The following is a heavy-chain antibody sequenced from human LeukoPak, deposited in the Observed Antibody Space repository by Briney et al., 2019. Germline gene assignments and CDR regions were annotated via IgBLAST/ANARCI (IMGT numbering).Heavy chain of an antibody. D-gene: IGHD6-13*01. V-gene: IGHV3-30*03. J-gene: IGHJ6*03. CDR2: ITYDAKSN. Sequence: GGSLRLPFGTFGTTFSSYGMHWVRQVPGKGLEWVAVITYDAKSNYHVDSVKGRFTIPRDNSKNTLYLQMNSLRAEDTAVYYCTTDGPPRRSSSWPRSEYYYYYYMDVWGKGTTVTVSS. CDR3: TTDGPPRRSSSWPRSEYYYYYYMDV. CDR1: GTTFSSYG.